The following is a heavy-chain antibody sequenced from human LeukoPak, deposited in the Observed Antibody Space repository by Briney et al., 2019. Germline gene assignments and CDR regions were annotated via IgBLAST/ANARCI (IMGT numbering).Heavy chain of an antibody. CDR2: INTNTGNP. D-gene: IGHD2-21*02. CDR3: ARDQRYCGGDCYDAFDI. V-gene: IGHV7-4-1*02. CDR1: GYTFTSYD. Sequence: AASVKVSCKASGYTFTSYDINWVRQAPGQGLEWMGWINTNTGNPTYAQGFTGRFVFSLDTSVSTAYLQISSLKAEDTAVYYCARDQRYCGGDCYDAFDIWGQGTVVTVSS. J-gene: IGHJ3*02.